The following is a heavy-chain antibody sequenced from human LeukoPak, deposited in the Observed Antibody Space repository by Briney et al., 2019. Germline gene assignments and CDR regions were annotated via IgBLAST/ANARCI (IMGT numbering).Heavy chain of an antibody. CDR1: GFTFSSYG. CDR3: AKDSGVGMATTFSILDI. V-gene: IGHV3-30*02. J-gene: IGHJ3*02. CDR2: IRYDGSNK. Sequence: GGSLRLSCAASGFTFSSYGMHWVRQAPGKGLEWVAFIRYDGSNKYYADSVKGRFTISRDNSKNTLYLQMDSLRTEDTAVYYCAKDSGVGMATTFSILDIWGQGTMVTVSS. D-gene: IGHD5-24*01.